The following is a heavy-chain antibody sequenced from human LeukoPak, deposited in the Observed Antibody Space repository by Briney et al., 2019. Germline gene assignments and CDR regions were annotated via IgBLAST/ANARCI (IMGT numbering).Heavy chain of an antibody. J-gene: IGHJ4*02. D-gene: IGHD3-10*01. CDR3: AREYRGEYYFAY. Sequence: PGGSLRLSCAASGFTVSSNYMSWVRQAPGKGLEWVSVIYSGGSTYYADSVKGRFTISRDNSKNTLYLQMNSRRAEDTAVYYCAREYRGEYYFAYWGQGTLVTVSS. CDR1: GFTVSSNY. CDR2: IYSGGST. V-gene: IGHV3-66*01.